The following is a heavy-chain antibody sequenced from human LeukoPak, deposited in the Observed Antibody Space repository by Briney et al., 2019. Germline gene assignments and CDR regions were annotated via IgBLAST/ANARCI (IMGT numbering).Heavy chain of an antibody. CDR3: ASTVLLEVRGCFDI. CDR1: GGSISSSSYY. D-gene: IGHD3-10*01. J-gene: IGHJ3*02. CDR2: IYYSGST. V-gene: IGHV4-39*07. Sequence: SETLSLTCTVSGGSISSSSYYWGWIRQPPGKGLEWIGSIYYSGSTYYNPSLKSRVTISVDTSKNQFSLKLSSVTAADTAVYYCASTVLLEVRGCFDIWGQGTMVTVSS.